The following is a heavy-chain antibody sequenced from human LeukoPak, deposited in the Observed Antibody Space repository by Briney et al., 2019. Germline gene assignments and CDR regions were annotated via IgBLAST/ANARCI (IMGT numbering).Heavy chain of an antibody. Sequence: GGALQISCKGSGYSFTSYWIGWGRQMPGKGLEGMGIIYPGESDTRYSPSFQGQVTISADKSISTAYLHWSSLKASDTAMYYCARRLGRGASMDVWGQGTTVTVSS. CDR3: ARRLGRGASMDV. J-gene: IGHJ6*02. V-gene: IGHV5-51*01. CDR2: IYPGESDT. D-gene: IGHD3-10*01. CDR1: GYSFTSYW.